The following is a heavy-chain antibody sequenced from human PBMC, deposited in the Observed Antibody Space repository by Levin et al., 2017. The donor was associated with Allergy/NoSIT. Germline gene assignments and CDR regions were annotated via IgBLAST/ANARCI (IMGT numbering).Heavy chain of an antibody. Sequence: GFSFSNYNMNWVRQAPGKGLEWISYISSSGSTIYYADSVKRRLTVSRDNAKSSLYLQMNGLSDEDTAVYYCATRFDYWGQGTLVTVSS. V-gene: IGHV3-48*02. J-gene: IGHJ4*02. CDR3: ATRFDY. CDR1: GFSFSNYN. CDR2: ISSSGSTI.